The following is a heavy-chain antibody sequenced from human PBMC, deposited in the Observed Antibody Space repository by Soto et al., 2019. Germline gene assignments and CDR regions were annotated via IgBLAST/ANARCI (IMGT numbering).Heavy chain of an antibody. D-gene: IGHD3-3*01. J-gene: IGHJ6*02. V-gene: IGHV3-23*01. Sequence: GGSLRLSCAASGFTFSSYAMSWVRQAPGKGLEWVSAISGSGGSTYYADSVKGRFTISRDNSKNTLYLQMNSLRAEDTAVYYCAKVGPWEEWFWSGYYTPVPWEVVEGHGMDVWGQGTTVTVSS. CDR2: ISGSGGST. CDR3: AKVGPWEEWFWSGYYTPVPWEVVEGHGMDV. CDR1: GFTFSSYA.